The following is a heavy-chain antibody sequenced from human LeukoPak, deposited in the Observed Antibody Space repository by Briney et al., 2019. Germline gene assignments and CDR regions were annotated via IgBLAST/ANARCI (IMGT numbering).Heavy chain of an antibody. D-gene: IGHD5-24*01. CDR1: GFTFSSYA. V-gene: IGHV3-23*01. Sequence: GGSLRLSCAASGFTFSSYAMSWLRQAPGKELEWLSAISGSGGSTYYAGSVKGRFTISRDNSKNTLYLQMNSLRAEDTAVYYCAKEGEDGYSYFDYWGQGTLVTVSS. J-gene: IGHJ4*02. CDR3: AKEGEDGYSYFDY. CDR2: ISGSGGST.